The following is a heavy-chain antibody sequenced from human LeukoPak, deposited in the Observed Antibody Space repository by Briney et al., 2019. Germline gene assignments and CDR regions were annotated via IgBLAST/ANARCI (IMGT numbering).Heavy chain of an antibody. CDR2: IYDSGST. V-gene: IGHV4-39*01. Sequence: PSQTLSLTCTVSGGSISSGGYYWSWIRQPPGKGLEWIGSIYDSGSTYYNPSLKSRVTMSVDTSKNQFSLKLNSVTAADTAMYYCARVSSNPYYYGMDVWGQGTTVTVSS. CDR1: GGSISSGGYY. CDR3: ARVSSNPYYYGMDV. J-gene: IGHJ6*02. D-gene: IGHD2-2*01.